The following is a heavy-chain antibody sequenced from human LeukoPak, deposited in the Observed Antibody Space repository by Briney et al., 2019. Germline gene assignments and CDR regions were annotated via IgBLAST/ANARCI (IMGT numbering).Heavy chain of an antibody. V-gene: IGHV4-4*07. J-gene: IGHJ4*02. Sequence: SETLSLTCTVSGRSISLGYYWSWIRQPAGKGLEWIGRIYTSGSTNYNPSLKSRVTMSVDTSKNQFSLKLSSVAAADTAVCYCARESRRGVAPLIDYWGQGTLVTVSS. CDR3: ARESRRGVAPLIDY. CDR1: GRSISLGYY. CDR2: IYTSGST. D-gene: IGHD2-15*01.